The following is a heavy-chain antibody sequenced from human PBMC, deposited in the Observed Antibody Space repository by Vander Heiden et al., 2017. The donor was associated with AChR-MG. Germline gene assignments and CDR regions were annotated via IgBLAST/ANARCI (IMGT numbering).Heavy chain of an antibody. CDR2: INHRGSI. CDR3: ATGPGSWQALFD. J-gene: IGHJ4*02. D-gene: IGHD3-10*02. CDR1: GGSFSGNS. Sequence: QGRLHQSGAGLLKPSETLSLTCGVSGGSFSGNSWSWLGQSPGRVLEWIGEINHRGSINYHPSLNNRVTISVDTSKNLFSLRLTSVTAADTAVYYCATGPGSWQALFDWGQGTLVTVSS. V-gene: IGHV4-34*01.